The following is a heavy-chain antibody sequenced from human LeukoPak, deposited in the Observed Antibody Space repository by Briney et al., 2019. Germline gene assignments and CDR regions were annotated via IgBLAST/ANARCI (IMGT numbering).Heavy chain of an antibody. V-gene: IGHV3-30*18. CDR3: AKLGGVVVTAAPSDY. Sequence: GRSLRLSCAASGFTLSSHGMHWVRQAPGKGLEWVAVISYDGSNKQYAGSVKGRFSISRDNSKNTLYLQMNSLRAEDTAVYYCAKLGGVVVTAAPSDYWGQGILVTVSS. CDR2: ISYDGSNK. D-gene: IGHD2-21*02. CDR1: GFTLSSHG. J-gene: IGHJ4*02.